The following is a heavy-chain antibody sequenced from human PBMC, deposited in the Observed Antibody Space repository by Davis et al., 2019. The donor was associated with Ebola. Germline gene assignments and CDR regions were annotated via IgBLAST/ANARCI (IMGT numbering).Heavy chain of an antibody. CDR3: ARDLRGFGRY. V-gene: IGHV3-11*04. CDR2: ISSSGSTI. J-gene: IGHJ4*02. CDR1: GFTFSDYY. D-gene: IGHD3-3*01. Sequence: GESLKISCAASGFTFSDYYMSWIRQAPGKGLEWVSYISSSGSTIYYADSVKGRFTISRDNAKNSLYLQMNNLSDEDTAVYYCARDLRGFGRYWGQGTLVTVSS.